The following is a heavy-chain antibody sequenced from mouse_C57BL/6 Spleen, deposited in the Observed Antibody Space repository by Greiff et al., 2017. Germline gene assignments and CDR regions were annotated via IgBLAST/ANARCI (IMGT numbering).Heavy chain of an antibody. J-gene: IGHJ3*01. Sequence: EVQLQQSGPELVKPGASVKISCKASGYTFTDYYMHWVQQSPGKSLEWIGDINPNNGGTSYNQKFKGQATFTVDKSSSTDYMALRSLTSEDSAVYYCALGLYDDDAGWFAYWGQGTLVTVSA. CDR2: INPNNGGT. CDR1: GYTFTDYY. CDR3: ALGLYDDDAGWFAY. V-gene: IGHV1-26*01. D-gene: IGHD2-4*01.